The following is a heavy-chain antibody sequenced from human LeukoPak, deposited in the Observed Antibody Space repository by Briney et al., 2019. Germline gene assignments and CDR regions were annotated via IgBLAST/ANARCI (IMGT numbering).Heavy chain of an antibody. J-gene: IGHJ5*02. CDR1: GFTFSSCW. V-gene: IGHV3-7*03. CDR3: ARGMLVVRRAFDP. Sequence: GGSLRLSCAASGFTFSSCWMSWVRQAPGKGLEWVANIKQDGSEKYYVDSVKGRFTISRDNAKNSLYLQMNSLRAEDTAVYYCARGMLVVRRAFDPWGQGTLVTVSS. D-gene: IGHD3-22*01. CDR2: IKQDGSEK.